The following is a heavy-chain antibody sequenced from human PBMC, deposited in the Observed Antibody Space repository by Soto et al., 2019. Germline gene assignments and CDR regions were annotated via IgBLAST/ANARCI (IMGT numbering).Heavy chain of an antibody. CDR3: VHRGVRTVFGLVTTNALYFDF. J-gene: IGHJ4*02. CDR1: GFSLTTSGVG. D-gene: IGHD3-3*01. CDR2: IYWDDDK. V-gene: IGHV2-5*02. Sequence: QITLNESGPTQVKPRQTLTLTCTFSGFSLTTSGVGVGWIRQSPGKAPEWLALIYWDDDKRYSPSLKSRLTITKDAATNQVVLTLADLDPADTTTYYCVHRGVRTVFGLVTTNALYFDFWGQGTPVAVSS.